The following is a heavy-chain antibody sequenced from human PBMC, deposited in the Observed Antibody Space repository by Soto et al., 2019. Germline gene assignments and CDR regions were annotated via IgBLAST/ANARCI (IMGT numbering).Heavy chain of an antibody. Sequence: GGSLRLSCAASGFTFSSYWMSWVRQAPGKGREWVANIKQDGSEKYYVDSVKGRFTISRDNAKNSLYLQMNSLRAEDTAVYYCAREGKQLVLSDYRMDVWAHGTTVTVSS. J-gene: IGHJ6*02. V-gene: IGHV3-7*01. CDR3: AREGKQLVLSDYRMDV. D-gene: IGHD6-13*01. CDR2: IKQDGSEK. CDR1: GFTFSSYW.